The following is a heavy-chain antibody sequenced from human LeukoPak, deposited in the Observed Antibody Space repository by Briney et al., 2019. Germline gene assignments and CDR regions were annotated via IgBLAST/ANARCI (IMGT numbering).Heavy chain of an antibody. D-gene: IGHD6-13*01. CDR1: GYTFTSYG. Sequence: ASMKVSCKASGYTFTSYGISWVRQAPGQGLEWMGWISAYNGNTNYAQKLQGRVTMTTDTSTSTAYMELRSLRSDDTAVYYCARPMQQLVPYDAFDIWGQGTMATVSS. CDR2: ISAYNGNT. J-gene: IGHJ3*02. CDR3: ARPMQQLVPYDAFDI. V-gene: IGHV1-18*01.